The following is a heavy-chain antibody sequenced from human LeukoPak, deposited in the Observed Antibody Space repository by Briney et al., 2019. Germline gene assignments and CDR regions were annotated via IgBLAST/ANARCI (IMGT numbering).Heavy chain of an antibody. CDR2: IYHSGST. Sequence: SETLSLTCAISGGSISSSNWWSWVRQPPGKGLEWIGEIYHSGSTNYSPSLKSRVTISVDKPKNQFSLKVTSVTAADTAVYYCARVSSGSYYFDSWGQGTLVTVSS. V-gene: IGHV4-4*02. D-gene: IGHD1-26*01. CDR1: GGSISSSNW. J-gene: IGHJ4*02. CDR3: ARVSSGSYYFDS.